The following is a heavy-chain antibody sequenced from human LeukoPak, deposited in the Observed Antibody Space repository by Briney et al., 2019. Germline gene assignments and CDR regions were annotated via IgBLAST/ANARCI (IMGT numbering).Heavy chain of an antibody. V-gene: IGHV1-2*02. CDR1: GYTFTGYY. CDR3: ARGPLLRYFSRRPYDY. CDR2: INPNSGGT. J-gene: IGHJ4*02. Sequence: EASVKVSCKSSGYTFTGYYMHWVRQAPGQGLEWMGWINPNSGGTNYAQKFQGRVTMTRDTSISTAYMELSRLRSDDTAVDYWARGPLLRYFSRRPYDYWGQGTLVTVSS. D-gene: IGHD3-9*01.